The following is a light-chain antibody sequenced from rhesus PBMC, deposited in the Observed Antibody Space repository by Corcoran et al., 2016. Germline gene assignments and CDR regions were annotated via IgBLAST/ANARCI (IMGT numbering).Light chain of an antibody. J-gene: IGKJ4*01. V-gene: IGKV3S9*01. CDR1: QSVSSY. CDR3: QQYSSWNRFT. Sequence: EIVMTQSPATLSLSPGERATLSCRASQSVSSYVAWYQQKPEQAPRLLLYDAFSRATGIPDRFSGRGSGTDFTLIISSLDSEAVGVFYCQQYSSWNRFTFGGETKVELK. CDR2: DAF.